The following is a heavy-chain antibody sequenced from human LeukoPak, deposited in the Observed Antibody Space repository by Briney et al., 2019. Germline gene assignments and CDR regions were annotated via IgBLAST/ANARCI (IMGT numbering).Heavy chain of an antibody. Sequence: ASVKVSCKASGYTFTGYYMHWVRQAPGQGLEWMGWINPNNGGTYFAQKFQGRVTMTRDTSISTAYMELSSLRSDDTAVYYCARGGIASGRGDAFDIWGQGTMVTVS. V-gene: IGHV1-2*02. D-gene: IGHD1-26*01. CDR1: GYTFTGYY. CDR3: ARGGIASGRGDAFDI. CDR2: INPNNGGT. J-gene: IGHJ3*02.